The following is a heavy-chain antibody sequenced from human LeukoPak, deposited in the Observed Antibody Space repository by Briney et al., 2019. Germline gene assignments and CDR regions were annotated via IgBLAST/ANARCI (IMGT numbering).Heavy chain of an antibody. J-gene: IGHJ4*02. D-gene: IGHD1-26*01. CDR1: GFTFSSYG. CDR2: IGSKTHGEAI. V-gene: IGHV3-15*04. Sequence: GGSLRLSCAASGFTFSSYGMHWVRQAPGKGLEWVGRIGSKTHGEAIDYAAPVRGRFTISRDNSKNTLYLQMNSLRAEDTAVYYCARTNSGSYILFDYWGQGTLVTVSS. CDR3: ARTNSGSYILFDY.